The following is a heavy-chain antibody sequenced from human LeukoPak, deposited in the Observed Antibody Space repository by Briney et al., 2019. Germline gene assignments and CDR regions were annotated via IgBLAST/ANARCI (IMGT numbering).Heavy chain of an antibody. Sequence: SETLSLTCAVYGGSFSGYYWILFRQPPGKGLEWIGGINHSGSTNNNSSLKSRVTISVDTSKNQFSLKLSSVTAADTAVYYCARGEGARDGYNYEGPFYFDYWGQGTLVTVSS. V-gene: IGHV4-34*01. J-gene: IGHJ4*02. CDR2: INHSGST. CDR1: GGSFSGYY. CDR3: ARGEGARDGYNYEGPFYFDY. D-gene: IGHD5-24*01.